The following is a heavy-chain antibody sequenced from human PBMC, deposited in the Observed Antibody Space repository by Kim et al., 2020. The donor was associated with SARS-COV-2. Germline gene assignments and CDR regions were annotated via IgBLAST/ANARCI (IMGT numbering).Heavy chain of an antibody. CDR3: AREIYSNYGDSWFDP. D-gene: IGHD4-4*01. V-gene: IGHV7-4-1*02. J-gene: IGHJ5*02. Sequence: AQSFTGRVVFSLDTSVSTEYLQISSLKAEDTAVYYCAREIYSNYGDSWFDPWGQGTLVTVSS.